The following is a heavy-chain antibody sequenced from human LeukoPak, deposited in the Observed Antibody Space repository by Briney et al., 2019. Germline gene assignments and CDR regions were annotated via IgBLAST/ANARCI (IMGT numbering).Heavy chain of an antibody. CDR1: GGSISSYY. CDR3: ARRRYSSSPLGY. V-gene: IGHV4-59*08. D-gene: IGHD6-6*01. J-gene: IGHJ4*02. Sequence: SETLSLTCTVSGGSISSYYWSWIRQPPGKGLEWIGYIYYSGSTNYNPSLKSRVTISVDTSKNQFSLKLSSVTAADTAVYYCARRRYSSSPLGYWGQGTLVTVSS. CDR2: IYYSGST.